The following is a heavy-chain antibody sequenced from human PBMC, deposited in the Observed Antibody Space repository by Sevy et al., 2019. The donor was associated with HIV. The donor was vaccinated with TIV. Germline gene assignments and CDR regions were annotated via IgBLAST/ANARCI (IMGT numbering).Heavy chain of an antibody. Sequence: GGSLRLSCAASGFTFSSYGTHWVRQAPGKGLEWVAVISYDGSNKYYADSVKGRFTISRDNSKNTLYLQMNSLRAEDTAVYYCAKDLLSHSSSWSPYYYGMDVWGQGTTVTVSS. V-gene: IGHV3-30*18. D-gene: IGHD6-13*01. CDR1: GFTFSSYG. CDR2: ISYDGSNK. J-gene: IGHJ6*02. CDR3: AKDLLSHSSSWSPYYYGMDV.